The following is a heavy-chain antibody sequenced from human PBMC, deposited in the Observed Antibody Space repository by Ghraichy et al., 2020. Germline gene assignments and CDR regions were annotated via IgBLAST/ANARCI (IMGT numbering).Heavy chain of an antibody. CDR1: GFTFSDYY. CDR2: ISTSSLYT. Sequence: LSLTCAASGFTFSDYYMAWIRQAPGRELEWFAYISTSSLYTNYAVSVKGRFTVSRDNAQSSLYLQMHGLRVDDTAVYYCARVTASGRYQFDYWGQGTLVTASS. J-gene: IGHJ4*02. CDR3: ARVTASGRYQFDY. D-gene: IGHD1-26*01. V-gene: IGHV3-11*06.